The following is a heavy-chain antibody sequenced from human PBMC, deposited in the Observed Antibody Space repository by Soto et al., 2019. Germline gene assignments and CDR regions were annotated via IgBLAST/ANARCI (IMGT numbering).Heavy chain of an antibody. CDR1: GGSVRSGSYY. D-gene: IGHD3-22*01. CDR3: ARGYDNSGYYYFRFFHH. J-gene: IGHJ1*01. V-gene: IGHV4-61*01. Sequence: SETLSLTCTVSGGSVRSGSYYWSWIRQPPGKGLEWIGYIYYSGSTNYNPSLKSRVTISVDTSKNQFSLKLSSVIAADTAVYYCARGYDNSGYYYFRFFHHWGQGTLVTVSS. CDR2: IYYSGST.